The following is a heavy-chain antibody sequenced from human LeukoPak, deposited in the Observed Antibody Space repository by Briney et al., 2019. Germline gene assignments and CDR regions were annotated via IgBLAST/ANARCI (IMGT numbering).Heavy chain of an antibody. Sequence: ASVKVSCKASGATLISYAMSWVRQAPGQGLEWMGGIIPIFGTANYAQKFQGRVTITADKSTSTAYMEVSSLRSEDTAVYYCAGGRPRGYCSGGSCYHNFDYWGQGTLVTVSS. CDR3: AGGRPRGYCSGGSCYHNFDY. CDR2: IIPIFGTA. D-gene: IGHD2-15*01. CDR1: GATLISYA. J-gene: IGHJ4*02. V-gene: IGHV1-69*06.